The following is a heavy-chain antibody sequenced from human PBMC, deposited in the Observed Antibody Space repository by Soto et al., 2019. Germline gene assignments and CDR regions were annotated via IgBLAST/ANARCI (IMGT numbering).Heavy chain of an antibody. CDR1: GFTFRSYG. CDR2: ISYDGSNK. V-gene: IGHV3-30*18. D-gene: IGHD1-26*01. CDR3: AKGGVRSTSNAFDI. J-gene: IGHJ3*02. Sequence: GGSLRLSCAASGFTFRSYGMHWVRQAPGKGLEWVAVISYDGSNKYYADSVKGRFTISRDNSKNTLYLQMNSLRAEDTAVYYCAKGGVRSTSNAFDIWGQGTMVTVSS.